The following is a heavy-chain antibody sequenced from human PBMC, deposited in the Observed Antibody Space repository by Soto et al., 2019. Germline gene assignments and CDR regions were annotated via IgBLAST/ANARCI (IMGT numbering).Heavy chain of an antibody. CDR2: ITGSGGRT. CDR1: GFTFSNYA. V-gene: IGHV3-23*01. D-gene: IGHD6-19*01. Sequence: EVQLLESGGGLVQPGGSLRLSCVASGFTFSNYAMSWVRQAPGKGLEWVSGITGSGGRTYYADSVKGRFTISRDNSKNTLYLQMDSLRADDTAVYYCAKDYRVAGSGNWFDPWGQGTLVTVSS. J-gene: IGHJ5*02. CDR3: AKDYRVAGSGNWFDP.